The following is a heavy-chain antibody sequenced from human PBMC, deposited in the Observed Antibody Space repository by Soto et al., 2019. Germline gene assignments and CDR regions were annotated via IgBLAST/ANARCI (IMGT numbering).Heavy chain of an antibody. CDR2: INPNSGGT. CDR1: GYTFTGYY. V-gene: IGHV1-2*04. Sequence: QVQLVQSGAEVKKPAASVKVSCKASGYTFTGYYMHWVRQAPGLGLEWMGWINPNSGGTNYAQKFQGWVTMTRDTSISTAYMELSRLRSDDTAVYYCARENRKHSSGWDYYYYGMDVWGQGTTVTVSS. D-gene: IGHD6-19*01. J-gene: IGHJ6*02. CDR3: ARENRKHSSGWDYYYYGMDV.